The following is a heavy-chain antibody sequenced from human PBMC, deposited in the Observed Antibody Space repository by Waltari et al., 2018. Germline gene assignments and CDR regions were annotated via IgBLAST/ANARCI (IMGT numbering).Heavy chain of an antibody. Sequence: QVQLVQSGAEVKKPGASVKVSCKAAGYTFTSYAIHWVRQAPGQRLEWMGWINTGSGNTKYPQKFQGRVTITRDTSASTAYMELSSLRSEDTAVYYCARDQALLGYYSGAGCSLYMDVWGKGTTVTVSS. D-gene: IGHD2-2*01. CDR3: ARDQALLGYYSGAGCSLYMDV. CDR1: GYTFTSYA. CDR2: INTGSGNT. V-gene: IGHV1-3*04. J-gene: IGHJ6*03.